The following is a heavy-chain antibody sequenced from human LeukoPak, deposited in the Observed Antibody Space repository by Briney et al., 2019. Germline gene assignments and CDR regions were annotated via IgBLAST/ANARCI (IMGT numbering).Heavy chain of an antibody. CDR3: AKDSGGGYCCLDY. CDR1: GFTFSTYY. J-gene: IGHJ4*02. Sequence: GGSLRLSCGASGFTFSTYYMHWVRQAPGKVLEWVAVIWYDGSDKYYADSVRGRFTISRDNSKNTLWLQMNSLRTEDTAVYFSAKDSGGGYCCLDYWGQGTLVTVSS. V-gene: IGHV3-33*06. D-gene: IGHD2-21*02. CDR2: IWYDGSDK.